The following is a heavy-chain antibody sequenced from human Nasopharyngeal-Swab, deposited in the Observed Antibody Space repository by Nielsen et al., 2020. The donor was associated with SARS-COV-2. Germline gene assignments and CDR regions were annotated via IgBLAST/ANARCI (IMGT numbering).Heavy chain of an antibody. CDR1: GFTLSSYS. V-gene: IGHV3-21*01. CDR2: ISSSSSYI. Sequence: GESLKISCAASGFTLSSYSMNWVRQAPGKGLEWVSSISSSSSYIYYADSVKGRFTISRDNAKNSLYLQMNSLRAEDTAVYYCARDQILQEYYYDSSGYWGIDYWGQGTLVTVSS. J-gene: IGHJ4*02. CDR3: ARDQILQEYYYDSSGYWGIDY. D-gene: IGHD3-22*01.